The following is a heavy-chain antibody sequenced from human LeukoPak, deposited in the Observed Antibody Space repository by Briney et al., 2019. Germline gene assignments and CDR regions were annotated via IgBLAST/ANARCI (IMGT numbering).Heavy chain of an antibody. J-gene: IGHJ4*02. CDR1: GFTFSSYG. V-gene: IGHV3-30*18. D-gene: IGHD3-9*01. CDR2: ISYDGSNK. CDR3: AKEEYDILTGYPTFDY. Sequence: GRSLRLSCAASGFTFSSYGMHWVRQAPGKGLEWVAVISYDGSNKYYADSVKGRFTISGDNSKNTLYLQMNSLRAEDTAVYYCAKEEYDILTGYPTFDYWGQGTLVTVSS.